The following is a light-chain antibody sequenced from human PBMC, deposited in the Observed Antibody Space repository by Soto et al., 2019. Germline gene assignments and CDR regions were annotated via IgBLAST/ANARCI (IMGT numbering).Light chain of an antibody. Sequence: AIQMTQSPSSLSASVGDRVTITCRASQDISDDVGWYQQTPGKAPKLLISGASRLQSGVPSRFSGSGSGTAFTLTITSLRPEDSATYYCLQHHKCPRTFGQGTQVE. CDR3: LQHHKCPRT. CDR1: QDISDD. V-gene: IGKV1-6*01. J-gene: IGKJ1*01. CDR2: GAS.